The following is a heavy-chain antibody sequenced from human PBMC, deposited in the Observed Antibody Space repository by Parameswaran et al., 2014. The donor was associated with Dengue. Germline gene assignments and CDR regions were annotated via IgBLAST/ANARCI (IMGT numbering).Heavy chain of an antibody. CDR2: IYYSGST. CDR3: ARDREDASH. V-gene: IGHV4-59*13. J-gene: IGHJ4*02. D-gene: IGHD1-26*01. Sequence: RWIRQPQEGLEWIGYIYYSGSTNYNPSLKSRVTISVDTSKNQFSLKLSSVTAADTAVYYCARDREDASHWGQGTLVTVSS.